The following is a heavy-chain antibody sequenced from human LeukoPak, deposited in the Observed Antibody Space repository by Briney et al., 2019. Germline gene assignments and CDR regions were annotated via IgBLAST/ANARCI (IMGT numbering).Heavy chain of an antibody. CDR2: IIPILGIA. V-gene: IGHV1-69*04. CDR1: GYTFTSYG. CDR3: ARAPSRIAAAGTRWFDP. J-gene: IGHJ5*02. D-gene: IGHD6-13*01. Sequence: ASVKVSCKASGYTFTSYGIGWVRQAPGQGLEWMGRIIPILGIANYAQKFQGRVTITADKSTSTAYMELSSLRSEDTAVYYCARAPSRIAAAGTRWFDPWGQGTLVTVSS.